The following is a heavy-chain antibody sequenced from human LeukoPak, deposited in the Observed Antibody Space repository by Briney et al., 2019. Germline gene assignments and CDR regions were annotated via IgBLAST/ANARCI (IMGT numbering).Heavy chain of an antibody. D-gene: IGHD3-3*01. V-gene: IGHV3-15*01. J-gene: IGHJ4*02. CDR3: TTEYYDFGSGYYRVDY. Sequence: GGSLRLSCAASGFTFSNAWMNWVRQAPGKGLEWVGRIKSNTDGGTIDYAAPVKGRFTISRDDSKNTLYLQMNSLKTEDTAVYYCTTEYYDFGSGYYRVDYWGQGTLVTVSS. CDR1: GFTFSNAW. CDR2: IKSNTDGGTI.